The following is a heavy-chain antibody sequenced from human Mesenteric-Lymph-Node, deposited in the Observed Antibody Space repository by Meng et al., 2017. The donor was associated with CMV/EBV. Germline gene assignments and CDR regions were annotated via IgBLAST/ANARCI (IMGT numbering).Heavy chain of an antibody. CDR3: ARDIPLYSSSWYGADY. Sequence: GESLKIPCAASGFTFSSYAMHWVRQAPGKGLEWVAVISYDGSNKYYADSVKGRFTISRDNSKNTLYLQMNSLRAEDTAVYYCARDIPLYSSSWYGADYWGQGTLVTVSS. V-gene: IGHV3-30*04. CDR1: GFTFSSYA. D-gene: IGHD6-13*01. CDR2: ISYDGSNK. J-gene: IGHJ4*02.